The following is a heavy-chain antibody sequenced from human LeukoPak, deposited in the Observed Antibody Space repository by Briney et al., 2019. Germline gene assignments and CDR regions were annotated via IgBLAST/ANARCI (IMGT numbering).Heavy chain of an antibody. V-gene: IGHV3-33*01. Sequence: GRSLRLSCAASGFTFSSYGMHWVRQAPGKGLEWVAAIWYDGSNKYYADSVKGRFTISRDNSKNTPYLQMNSLRAEDTAVYYCARAHRGLDAFDIWGQGTMVTVSS. CDR1: GFTFSSYG. D-gene: IGHD3-10*01. J-gene: IGHJ3*02. CDR2: IWYDGSNK. CDR3: ARAHRGLDAFDI.